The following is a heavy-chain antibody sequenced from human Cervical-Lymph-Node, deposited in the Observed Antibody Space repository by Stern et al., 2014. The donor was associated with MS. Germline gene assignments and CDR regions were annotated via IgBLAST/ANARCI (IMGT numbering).Heavy chain of an antibody. CDR1: ENIFSNFW. Sequence: EVQLLESGVEVKKPGEALKISCKVSENIFSNFWIGWLRQMPGKGLEYEGIIYPDDSDTKYSPSFEGQVTISADKSINTAYLHWSSLKASDTAIYYCARHYGYYFDFWGQGTLVTVSS. V-gene: IGHV5-51*01. CDR3: ARHYGYYFDF. D-gene: IGHD4-17*01. J-gene: IGHJ4*02. CDR2: IYPDDSDT.